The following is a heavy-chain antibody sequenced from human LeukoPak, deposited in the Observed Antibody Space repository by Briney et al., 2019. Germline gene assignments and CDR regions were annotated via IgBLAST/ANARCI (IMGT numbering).Heavy chain of an antibody. CDR1: GFTFSSYS. CDR2: ISSSSSTI. J-gene: IGHJ6*02. D-gene: IGHD3-10*01. Sequence: GGSLRLSCAASGFTFSSYSMNWVRQAPGKGLEWVSYISSSSSTIYYADSVKGRFTISRDNAKNSLYLQMNSLRAEDTAVYYCASLWFGELSPDYYYGMDVWGQGATVTVSS. CDR3: ASLWFGELSPDYYYGMDV. V-gene: IGHV3-48*01.